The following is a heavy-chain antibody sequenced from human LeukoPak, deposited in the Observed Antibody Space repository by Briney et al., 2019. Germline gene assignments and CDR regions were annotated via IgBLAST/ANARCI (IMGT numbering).Heavy chain of an antibody. CDR1: GGSISSSSYY. D-gene: IGHD6-19*01. V-gene: IGHV4-39*07. Sequence: SETLSLTCTVSGGSISSSSYYWGWIRQPPGKGLEWIGSIYYSGSTYYNPSLKSRVTISVDTSKNQFSLKLSSVTAADTAVYYCARVIAVAGEFDYWGQGTLVTVSS. CDR2: IYYSGST. CDR3: ARVIAVAGEFDY. J-gene: IGHJ4*02.